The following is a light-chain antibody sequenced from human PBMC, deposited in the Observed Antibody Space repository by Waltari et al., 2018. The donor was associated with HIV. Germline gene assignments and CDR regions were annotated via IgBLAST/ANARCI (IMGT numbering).Light chain of an antibody. CDR2: GKN. Sequence: SSELTQDPAVSVALGQTVRITCQGDSLRSYYASWYQQKPGQAPVLVIYGKNNRPSGIPDRFSGSSSGNTASLTITGAQAEDEADYYCNSRDSSGNHQVVGGGTKLTVL. J-gene: IGLJ2*01. CDR1: SLRSYY. CDR3: NSRDSSGNHQV. V-gene: IGLV3-19*01.